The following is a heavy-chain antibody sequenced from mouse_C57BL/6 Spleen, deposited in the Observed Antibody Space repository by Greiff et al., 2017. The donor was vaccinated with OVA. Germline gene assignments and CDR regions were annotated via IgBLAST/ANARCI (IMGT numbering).Heavy chain of an antibody. CDR1: GFSLSTFGMG. Sequence: QVTLKVSGPGILQPSQTLSLSCSFSGFSLSTFGMGVGWIRQPSGKGLEWLAHIWWDDDKYYNPALKSRLTISKDTSKNQVFLKIANVDTAATATYYCARIAYYYGSRDWYFDVWGTGTTVTVSS. J-gene: IGHJ1*03. CDR3: ARIAYYYGSRDWYFDV. D-gene: IGHD1-1*01. CDR2: IWWDDDK. V-gene: IGHV8-8*01.